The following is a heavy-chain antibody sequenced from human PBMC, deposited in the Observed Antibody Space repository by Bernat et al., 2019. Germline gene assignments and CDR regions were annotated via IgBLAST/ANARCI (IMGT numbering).Heavy chain of an antibody. J-gene: IGHJ1*01. D-gene: IGHD2-21*01. V-gene: IGHV4-31*03. Sequence: QVQLQESGPGLVKPSQTLSLTCTVSGGSISSGGYYWSWNRQHPGKGLEWIGYIYYSGSTYYNPSLKSRVTISVDTSKNQFSLKLSSVTAADTAVYYCARDWVKGQYFQHWGQGTLVTVSS. CDR1: GGSISSGGYY. CDR3: ARDWVKGQYFQH. CDR2: IYYSGST.